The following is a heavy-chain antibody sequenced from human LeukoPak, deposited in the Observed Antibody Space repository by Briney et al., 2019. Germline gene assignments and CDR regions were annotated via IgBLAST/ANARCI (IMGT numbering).Heavy chain of an antibody. D-gene: IGHD3-10*01. J-gene: IGHJ4*02. CDR2: IKQDGSEK. Sequence: PGGSLRLSCAASGFTFSSDAMRWVRQAPGKGLEWVANIKQDGSEKYYVDSVKGRFTISRDNAKNSLYLQMNSLRAEDTAVYYCARDLDYYGSGSSDYWGQGTLVTVSS. CDR1: GFTFSSDA. CDR3: ARDLDYYGSGSSDY. V-gene: IGHV3-7*01.